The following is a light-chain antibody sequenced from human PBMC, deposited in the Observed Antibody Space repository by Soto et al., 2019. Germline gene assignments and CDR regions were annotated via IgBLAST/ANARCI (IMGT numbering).Light chain of an antibody. CDR3: KQSSAFPLT. Sequence: EIQITQSPSSVSAYVGDRVTITFRSSQGINNWLAWYQQKPGKAPELLIYAVSYLQSGVPSRFSGSGSGTDFTLTISSLQTEDFATYFCKQSSAFPLTFGGGTKVDIK. CDR1: QGINNW. V-gene: IGKV1-12*01. CDR2: AVS. J-gene: IGKJ4*01.